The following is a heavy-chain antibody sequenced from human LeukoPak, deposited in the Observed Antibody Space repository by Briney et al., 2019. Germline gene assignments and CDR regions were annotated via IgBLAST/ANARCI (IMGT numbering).Heavy chain of an antibody. CDR1: GFTFSSYE. CDR2: ISSSGSTI. V-gene: IGHV3-48*03. J-gene: IGHJ6*03. D-gene: IGHD1-26*01. Sequence: GGSLRLSCAASGFTFSSYEMNWVRQAPGKGLEWVSYISSSGSTIYYADSVKGRFTISRDNAKNSLYLRMNSLRAEDTAVYYCARESGSGSYYYYYYMDVWGKGTTVTISS. CDR3: ARESGSGSYYYYYYMDV.